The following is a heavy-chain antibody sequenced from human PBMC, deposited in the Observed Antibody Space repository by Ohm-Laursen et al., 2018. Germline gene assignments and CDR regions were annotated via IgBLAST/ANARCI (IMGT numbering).Heavy chain of an antibody. CDR2: IKSKTDGGTT. D-gene: IGHD3-10*01. CDR3: AALSNNYYPLAY. CDR1: GFTFSNAW. J-gene: IGHJ4*02. Sequence: SLRLSCAASGFTFSNAWMSWVRQAPGKGLEWVGRIKSKTDGGTTDYAAPVKGRFTISRDDSKNTLYLQMNSLRVEDTAIYYCAALSNNYYPLAYWGQGTLVTVSS. V-gene: IGHV3-15*01.